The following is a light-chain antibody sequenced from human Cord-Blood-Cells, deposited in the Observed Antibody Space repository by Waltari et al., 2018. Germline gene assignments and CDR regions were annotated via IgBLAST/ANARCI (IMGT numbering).Light chain of an antibody. CDR3: QQSYSTPYS. J-gene: IGKJ2*03. CDR2: AAS. V-gene: IGKV1-39*01. CDR1: QSISSY. Sequence: DIQMTQSPSSLSASVGDRVTINCRASQSISSYLNWYQQKPGKAPKLLIYAASSLQSGVPSRFSGSGSGTDFTLTINSLQPEDFATYYCQQSYSTPYSFGQGTKLEIK.